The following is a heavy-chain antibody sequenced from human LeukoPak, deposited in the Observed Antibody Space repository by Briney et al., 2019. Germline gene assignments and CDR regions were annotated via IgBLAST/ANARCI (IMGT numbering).Heavy chain of an antibody. CDR3: ARGGYSYGLWY. V-gene: IGHV3-48*03. Sequence: GGSLRLSCAASGFTFSSYEMNWVRQAPGKGLEWVSYISSSGSTIYYADSVKGRFTISRDNAKNSLYLQMNSLRAEDTAVYYCARGGYSYGLWYWGQGALVTVSS. D-gene: IGHD5-18*01. CDR2: ISSSGSTI. J-gene: IGHJ4*02. CDR1: GFTFSSYE.